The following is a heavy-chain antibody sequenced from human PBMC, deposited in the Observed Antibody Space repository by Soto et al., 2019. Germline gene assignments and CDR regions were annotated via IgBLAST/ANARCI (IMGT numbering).Heavy chain of an antibody. CDR3: SRSLAIDFDS. J-gene: IGHJ4*02. V-gene: IGHV3-49*04. CDR1: GFNFAAYT. Sequence: GGSLRLSCSASGFNFAAYTMSWVRLTPGKGLEWVGFIRRIAYGGTTDYAASVKGRFTISRDDSRKIVYLQMSRLKIEDTAVYYCSRSLAIDFDSWGQGTLVTVSS. CDR2: IRRIAYGGTT.